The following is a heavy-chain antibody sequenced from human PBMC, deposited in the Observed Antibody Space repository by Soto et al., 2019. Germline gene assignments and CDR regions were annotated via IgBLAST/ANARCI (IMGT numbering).Heavy chain of an antibody. J-gene: IGHJ4*02. CDR2: ISGSGGST. CDR3: AKDQDPYYYDSFGFDY. CDR1: GFTFSSYA. V-gene: IGHV3-23*01. D-gene: IGHD3-22*01. Sequence: GGSLRLSCAASGFTFSSYAMSWVRQAPGKELEWVSAISGSGGSTYYADYVKGRFTISRDNSKNTLYLQMNSLRAEDTAVYYCAKDQDPYYYDSFGFDYWGQGTLVTVSS.